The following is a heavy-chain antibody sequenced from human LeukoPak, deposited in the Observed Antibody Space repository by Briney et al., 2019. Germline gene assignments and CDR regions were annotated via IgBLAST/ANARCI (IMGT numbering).Heavy chain of an antibody. CDR2: IGTAGDT. V-gene: IGHV3-13*01. J-gene: IGHJ4*02. CDR1: GFTFSRYD. CDR3: AGAGSETQWRAFDF. D-gene: IGHD6-19*01. Sequence: GRSLRLSCAASGFTFSRYDMHWVRHATGKGLEWVSGIGTAGDTYYAGSVKGRFTISRENAKNSLYLQMNSLTAGDTAVYYCAGAGSETQWRAFDFWGQGALVTVFS.